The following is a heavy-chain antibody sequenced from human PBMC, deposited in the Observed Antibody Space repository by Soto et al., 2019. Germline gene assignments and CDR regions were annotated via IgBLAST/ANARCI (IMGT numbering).Heavy chain of an antibody. CDR2: INPSGGST. CDR1: GYTFTSYY. Sequence: AASVKVSCKASGYTFTSYYMHWVRQAPGQGLEWMGIINPSGGSTSYAQKFQGRVTMTRDTSTSTVYMELSSLRSEDTAVYYCARDEQDCSSTSCYSPSFVDYWGQGTLVTVSS. D-gene: IGHD2-2*01. J-gene: IGHJ4*02. V-gene: IGHV1-46*01. CDR3: ARDEQDCSSTSCYSPSFVDY.